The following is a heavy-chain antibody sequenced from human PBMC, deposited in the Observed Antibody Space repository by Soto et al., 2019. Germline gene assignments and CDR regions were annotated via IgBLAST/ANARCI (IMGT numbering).Heavy chain of an antibody. CDR1: GFTFSGSA. V-gene: IGHV3-73*01. CDR2: IRSKANSYAT. J-gene: IGHJ4*02. Sequence: EVQLVESGGGLVQPGGSLKLSCAASGFTFSGSAMHWVRQASGKGLEWVGRIRSKANSYATAYAASVKGRFTISRDDSKRTAYLQMNSLKTEDTAVYYCTSDPPPSYWGQGTLVTVSS. CDR3: TSDPPPSY.